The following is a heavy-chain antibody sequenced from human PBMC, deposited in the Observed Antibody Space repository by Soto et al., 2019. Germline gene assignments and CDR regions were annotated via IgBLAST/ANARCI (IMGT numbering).Heavy chain of an antibody. CDR2: IYYSGST. CDR3: ARVWGGAFDI. D-gene: IGHD3-10*01. Sequence: AETLSLTCTVSGGSISSSSYYWGWIRQPPGKGLEWIGSIYYSGSTYYNPSLKSRVTISVDTSKNQFSLKLSSVTAADTAVYYCARVWGGAFDIWGQGTMVTVSS. CDR1: GGSISSSSYY. J-gene: IGHJ3*02. V-gene: IGHV4-39*07.